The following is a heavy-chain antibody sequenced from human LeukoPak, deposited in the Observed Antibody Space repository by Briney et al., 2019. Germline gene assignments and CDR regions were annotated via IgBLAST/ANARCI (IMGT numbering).Heavy chain of an antibody. V-gene: IGHV3-33*03. J-gene: IGHJ4*02. CDR2: IWYDGSNR. D-gene: IGHD3-10*01. CDR3: ASGLIGGSFDY. CDR1: GFSFKTYG. Sequence: TGGSLRLSCAASGFSFKTYGMDWVRQAPGKGLEWVALIWYDGSNRFYADSVKGRFTISRDNSKSTLYLQMNSLRAEDTALYFCASGLIGGSFDYWGRGTLVTVFS.